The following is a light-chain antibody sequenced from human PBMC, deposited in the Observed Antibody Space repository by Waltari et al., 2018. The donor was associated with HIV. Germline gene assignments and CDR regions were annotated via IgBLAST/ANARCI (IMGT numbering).Light chain of an antibody. Sequence: EIMLTQSPGTLSLSPGERATLSCRASQSVSSSYLAWYQQKPGQAPRLLIYGASSRATGIPDRFSGSGSGTDFTLTISRLEPEDFAVYYCQQYGSSPLFTFGPGTKVDIK. CDR2: GAS. J-gene: IGKJ3*01. V-gene: IGKV3-20*01. CDR1: QSVSSSY. CDR3: QQYGSSPLFT.